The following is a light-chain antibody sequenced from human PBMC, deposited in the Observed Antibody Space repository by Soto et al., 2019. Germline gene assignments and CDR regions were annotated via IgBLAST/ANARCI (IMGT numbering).Light chain of an antibody. J-gene: IGKJ3*01. CDR2: KAS. Sequence: DIPMTESPSTLSASVGDRVTITCRASQSISVWLAWYQQKAGKAPNLLIYKASRLESGVPSRFSGSGSGTDFTLTISSLQPDDFATYYCQQYNSYSGTFGPGTKVDIK. CDR3: QQYNSYSGT. V-gene: IGKV1-5*03. CDR1: QSISVW.